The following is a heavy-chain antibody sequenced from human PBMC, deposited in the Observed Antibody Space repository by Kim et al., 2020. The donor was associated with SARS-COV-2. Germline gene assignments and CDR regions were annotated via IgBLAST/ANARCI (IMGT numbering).Heavy chain of an antibody. CDR3: ARAIMVGTTDRLGYYGMDV. D-gene: IGHD1-26*01. J-gene: IGHJ6*02. CDR2: ISYDGSNK. Sequence: GGSLRLSCAASGFTFSSYAMHWVRQAPGKGLEWVAVISYDGSNKYYADSVKGRFTISRDNSKNTLYLQMNSLRAEDTAVYYCARAIMVGTTDRLGYYGMDVWGQGTTVTVSS. CDR1: GFTFSSYA. V-gene: IGHV3-30-3*01.